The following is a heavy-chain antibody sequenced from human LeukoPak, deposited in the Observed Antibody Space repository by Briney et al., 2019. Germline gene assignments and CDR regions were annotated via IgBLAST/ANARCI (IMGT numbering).Heavy chain of an antibody. CDR1: GYSISSGYY. Sequence: PSETLSLTCTVSGYSISSGYYWGWIRQPPGKGLEWIGSIYHSGSTYYNPSLKSRVTISVDTSKNQFSLKLSSVTAAVTAVYYCARDRIAAATDAFDIWGQGTMVTVSS. CDR3: ARDRIAAATDAFDI. D-gene: IGHD6-13*01. J-gene: IGHJ3*02. CDR2: IYHSGST. V-gene: IGHV4-38-2*02.